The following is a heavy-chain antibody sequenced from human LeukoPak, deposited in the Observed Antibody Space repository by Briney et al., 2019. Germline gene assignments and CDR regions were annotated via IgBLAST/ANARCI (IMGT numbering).Heavy chain of an antibody. CDR3: AREGKMGTADAFDV. D-gene: IGHD1-14*01. J-gene: IGHJ3*01. CDR1: GFTFNNYE. Sequence: GGSLRLSCAASGFTFNNYEMHWVRHTAGKGLEWVSAVGIAGDTFYAGSVKGRFSISRDNAESSLFLQMNSLRAGDTAVYYCAREGKMGTADAFDVWGQGTMVTVSS. V-gene: IGHV3-13*01. CDR2: VGIAGDT.